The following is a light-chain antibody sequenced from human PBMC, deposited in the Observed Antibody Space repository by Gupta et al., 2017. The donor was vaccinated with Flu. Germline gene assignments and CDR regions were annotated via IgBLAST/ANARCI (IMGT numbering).Light chain of an antibody. V-gene: IGKV1-9*01. J-gene: IGKJ2*03. Sequence: IQLTQSPSFLSASVGDRVTITCRASQGISTYLAWYQQKPGGAPKLLIYAASTLQSGVPSRFSGSGSGTEFTLTISSLQPEDVATYYCQQLNSYPVTYSFGQGTKLEIK. CDR3: QQLNSYPVTYS. CDR2: AAS. CDR1: QGISTY.